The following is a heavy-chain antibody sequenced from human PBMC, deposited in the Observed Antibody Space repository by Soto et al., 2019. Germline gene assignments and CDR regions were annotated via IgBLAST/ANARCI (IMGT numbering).Heavy chain of an antibody. CDR3: AKDLAADYYYGMDV. V-gene: IGHV3-30*18. Sequence: PGGSLRLSWAASGFTFSSYGRHWVRQAPGKGLEWVAVISYDGSNKYYADSVKGRFTISRDNSKNTLYLQMNSLRAEDTAVYYCAKDLAADYYYGMDVWGQGTTVTVSS. CDR2: ISYDGSNK. D-gene: IGHD6-13*01. J-gene: IGHJ6*02. CDR1: GFTFSSYG.